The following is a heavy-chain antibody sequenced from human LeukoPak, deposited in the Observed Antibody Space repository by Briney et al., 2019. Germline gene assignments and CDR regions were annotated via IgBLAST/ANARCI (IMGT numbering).Heavy chain of an antibody. CDR1: GFTFSSDA. V-gene: IGHV3-30-3*01. CDR3: ARDPLDAYYYDSSGYWDLH. J-gene: IGHJ4*02. Sequence: QPGKSLRLSCAASGFTFSSDAMHWVRQPPGKGLEWVALISYQGNNKFYADSVKGRFTISRDNAKNSLYLQMNSLRAEDTAVYYCARDPLDAYYYDSSGYWDLHWGQGTLVTVSS. D-gene: IGHD3-22*01. CDR2: ISYQGNNK.